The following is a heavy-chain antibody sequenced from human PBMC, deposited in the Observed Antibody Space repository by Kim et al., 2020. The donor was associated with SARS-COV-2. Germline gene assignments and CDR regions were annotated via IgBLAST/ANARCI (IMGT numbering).Heavy chain of an antibody. J-gene: IGHJ6*02. CDR1: GYSFTSYW. CDR2: IYPGDSDT. Sequence: GESLKISCKGSGYSFTSYWIGWVRQMPGKGLEWMGIIYPGDSDTRYSPSFQGQVTISADKSISTAYLQWSSLKASDTAMYYCASPRGAAMDPDYWYYGMDVWGQGTTVTVSS. V-gene: IGHV5-51*01. CDR3: ASPRGAAMDPDYWYYGMDV. D-gene: IGHD5-18*01.